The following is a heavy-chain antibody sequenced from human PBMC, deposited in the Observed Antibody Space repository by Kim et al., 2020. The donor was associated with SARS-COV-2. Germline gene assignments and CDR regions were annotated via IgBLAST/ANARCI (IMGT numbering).Heavy chain of an antibody. Sequence: SVKGRFTITRDNAKNALYLQMNSLRAEDTAVYYWAREAGTRYYYYGMDVWGQGTTVTVSS. J-gene: IGHJ6*02. CDR3: AREAGTRYYYYGMDV. V-gene: IGHV3-11*05. D-gene: IGHD1-7*01.